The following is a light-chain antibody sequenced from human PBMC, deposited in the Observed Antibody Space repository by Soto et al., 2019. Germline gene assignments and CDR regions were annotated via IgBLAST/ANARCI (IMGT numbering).Light chain of an antibody. V-gene: IGKV1-39*01. J-gene: IGKJ5*01. CDR3: QHSYSTPPENP. Sequence: DIQMTQSPSSLSASVGDRVTITCRASQSISSYLNRYQQKPGKAPKLLIYAASSLQSGVPSRFSGSGSETDFTLTISSLQPENFATYNCQHSYSTPPENPFAKGTVLEIK. CDR1: QSISSY. CDR2: AAS.